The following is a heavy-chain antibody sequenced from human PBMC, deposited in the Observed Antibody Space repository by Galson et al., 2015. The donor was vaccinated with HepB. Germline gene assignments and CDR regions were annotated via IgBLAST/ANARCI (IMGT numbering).Heavy chain of an antibody. V-gene: IGHV1-69*13. CDR3: ARDASLGYNRYNWFDI. CDR1: GGTFSSYS. J-gene: IGHJ5*02. CDR2: IIPIFGTA. Sequence: SVKVSCKASGGTFSSYSVSWVRQAPGQGLEWMGGIIPIFGTANYAQKFQGRVAITADESTSTAYMDLSSLRSEDTAVYFCARDASLGYNRYNWFDIWGQGTLVTVSS. D-gene: IGHD5-12*01.